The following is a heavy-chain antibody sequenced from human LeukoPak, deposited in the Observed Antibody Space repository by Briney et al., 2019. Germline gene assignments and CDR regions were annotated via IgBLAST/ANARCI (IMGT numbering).Heavy chain of an antibody. CDR3: ARRGQKDWFDP. CDR2: IYPGDSDT. J-gene: IGHJ5*02. V-gene: IGHV5-51*01. CDR1: GYSFSNYW. Sequence: GESLKIFSTGSGYSFSNYWIAWVRQMPGKGLEWMGIIYPGDSDTRYNPSFQGQVTISADKSISAAYVQWTSLKASDTAMYFCARRGQKDWFDPWGQGTLVTVSS.